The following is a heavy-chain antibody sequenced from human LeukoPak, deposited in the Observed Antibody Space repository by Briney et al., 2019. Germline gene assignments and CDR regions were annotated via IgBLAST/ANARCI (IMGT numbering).Heavy chain of an antibody. D-gene: IGHD5-12*01. CDR1: GFTFSTYG. CDR3: AKDGSGYTYDY. Sequence: GGSLRLSCAASGFTFSTYGMHWVRQAPGKGLEWVAFIRYDGSYKYYADSAKGRFTISRDISRNTLYLQMHSLRAEDTAVYYCAKDGSGYTYDYWGQGTLVTVSS. J-gene: IGHJ4*02. CDR2: IRYDGSYK. V-gene: IGHV3-30*02.